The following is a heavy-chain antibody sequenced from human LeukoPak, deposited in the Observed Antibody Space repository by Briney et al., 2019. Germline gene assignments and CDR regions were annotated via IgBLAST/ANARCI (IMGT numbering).Heavy chain of an antibody. V-gene: IGHV3-11*01. CDR1: GFTLSDYY. CDR3: ARGAPRGSNWQAYFDY. CDR2: ISDSGNII. J-gene: IGHJ4*02. D-gene: IGHD6-13*01. Sequence: GGSLRLSCAASGFTLSDYYMSWIRQAPGKGLEWLSYISDSGNIIYYADSVKGRFTISRDNAKNSLYLQMNNLRAEDTAVYYCARGAPRGSNWQAYFDYWGQGTLVTVSS.